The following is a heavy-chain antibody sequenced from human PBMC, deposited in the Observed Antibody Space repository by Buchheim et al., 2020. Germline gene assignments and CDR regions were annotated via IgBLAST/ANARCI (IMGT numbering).Heavy chain of an antibody. D-gene: IGHD3-3*01. CDR1: GYSFTSYW. J-gene: IGHJ4*02. CDR3: ARQADFWSGFADS. CDR2: IYPGDSDT. V-gene: IGHV5-51*01. Sequence: EVQLVQSRAEVKKAGESLKISCKGSGYSFTSYWIAWVRQMPGKGLEWMGIIYPGDSDTRYNPAFQGQVTISADKSISTASLQWSSLKASDTALYYCARQADFWSGFADSWGQGTL.